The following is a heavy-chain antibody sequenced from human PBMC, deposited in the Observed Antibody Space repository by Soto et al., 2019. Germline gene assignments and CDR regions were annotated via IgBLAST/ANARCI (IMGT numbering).Heavy chain of an antibody. CDR3: AREGQLWLTGGFDY. CDR1: GFTFSSYA. D-gene: IGHD5-18*01. CDR2: ISYDGSNK. V-gene: IGHV3-30-3*01. J-gene: IGHJ4*02. Sequence: QVQLVESGGGVVQPGRSLRLSCAASGFTFSSYAMHWVRQAPGKGLEWVAVISYDGSNKYYADSVKGRFTISRDNSKNPLYLQMNSLRAEDTAVYYCAREGQLWLTGGFDYWGQGTLVTVSS.